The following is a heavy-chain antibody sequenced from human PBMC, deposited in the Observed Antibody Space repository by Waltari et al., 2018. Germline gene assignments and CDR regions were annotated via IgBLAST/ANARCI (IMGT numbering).Heavy chain of an antibody. J-gene: IGHJ4*02. D-gene: IGHD3-10*01. V-gene: IGHV3-23*01. CDR2: IDGRGDNT. Sequence: EVQLLESGGGLVQPGGSLRLSCEGTGFSFENYAMIWIRQAAGKGLQWVGAIDGRGDNTYYADSVNGLFTISRDNSKNTLYLQMSSLRVEDTAIYYCARGGGSATYYRAPFDFWGQGTLVSVSS. CDR1: GFSFENYA. CDR3: ARGGGSATYYRAPFDF.